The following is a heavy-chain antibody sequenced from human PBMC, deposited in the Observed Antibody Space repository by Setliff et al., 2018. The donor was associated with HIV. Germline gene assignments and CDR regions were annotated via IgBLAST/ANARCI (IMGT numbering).Heavy chain of an antibody. CDR3: TRVVVDTAMVYDYYYGMDV. Sequence: GGSLRLSCTASGFTFGDYAMSWFRQAPGKGLEWVGFIRSKAHGGTTEYAASVKGRFTISRDDSKSTAYLQMNSLKTEDTAVYYCTRVVVDTAMVYDYYYGMDVWGQGTTVTVSS. D-gene: IGHD5-18*01. J-gene: IGHJ6*02. CDR2: IRSKAHGGTT. V-gene: IGHV3-49*03. CDR1: GFTFGDYA.